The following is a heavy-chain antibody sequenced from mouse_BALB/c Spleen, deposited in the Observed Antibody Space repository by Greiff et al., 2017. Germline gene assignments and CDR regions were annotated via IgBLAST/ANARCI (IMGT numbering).Heavy chain of an antibody. V-gene: IGHV1-87*01. CDR2: IYPGDGDT. Sequence: QVQLQQSGAELARPGASVKLSCKASGYTFTSYWMQWVKQRPGQGLEWIGAIYPGDGDTRYTQKFKGKATLTADKSSSTAYMQLSSLASEDSAVYCCARFGGGYAMDYWGQGTSVTVSS. CDR3: ARFGGGYAMDY. CDR1: GYTFTSYW. J-gene: IGHJ4*01.